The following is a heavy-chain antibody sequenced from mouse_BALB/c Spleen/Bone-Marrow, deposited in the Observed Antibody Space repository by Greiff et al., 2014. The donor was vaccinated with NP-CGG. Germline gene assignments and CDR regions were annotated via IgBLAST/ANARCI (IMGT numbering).Heavy chain of an antibody. J-gene: IGHJ2*01. CDR2: ISYSGST. CDR1: GDSITSGY. D-gene: IGHD2-4*01. CDR3: ARYKGYYDHDGDYFDY. V-gene: IGHV3-8*02. Sequence: VQLQQSGPSPVKPSQTLSLTCSVTGDSITSGYWNWVRKFPGNKLEYMGYISYSGSTYYNPSLKSRISITRDTSKNQYYLQMNSVTTEDTATYYCARYKGYYDHDGDYFDYWGQGTTLTVSS.